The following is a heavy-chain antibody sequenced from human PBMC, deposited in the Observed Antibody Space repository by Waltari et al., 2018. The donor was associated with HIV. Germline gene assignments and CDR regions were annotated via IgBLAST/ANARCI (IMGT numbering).Heavy chain of an antibody. CDR1: GFTFADNA. J-gene: IGHJ2*01. Sequence: EVQLVESGGGLVQPGGSLRLSCAAPGFTFADNAMHWVRQAPGKGLEWVSGISWNSGSIGYADSVKGRFTISRDNAKNSLYLQMNSLRAEDTALYYCAKGQTLYWYFDLWGRGTLVTVSS. CDR3: AKGQTLYWYFDL. V-gene: IGHV3-9*01. CDR2: ISWNSGSI.